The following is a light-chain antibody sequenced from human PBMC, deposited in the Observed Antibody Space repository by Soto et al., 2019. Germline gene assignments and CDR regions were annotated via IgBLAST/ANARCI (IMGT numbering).Light chain of an antibody. CDR2: KAS. Sequence: DIQMTQSPSTLSASVGDRVTITCRASQSVSGWLAWYHQKPGEAPKLLISKASTLENGVPSRFRGSESGTVFTLTIRSLQPGDSGTYYCQQYDSLSSFGQGTKLEI. CDR3: QQYDSLSS. CDR1: QSVSGW. J-gene: IGKJ2*01. V-gene: IGKV1-5*03.